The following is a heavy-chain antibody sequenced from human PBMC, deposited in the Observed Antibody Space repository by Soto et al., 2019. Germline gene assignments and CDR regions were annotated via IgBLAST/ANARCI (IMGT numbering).Heavy chain of an antibody. CDR3: VKDRYIDY. Sequence: HPGGSLRLSCSVSGFTISSYAMHWVRQAPGKGLEYVSSISSNGGSTYYADSVKGRFTISRDNSKNILNLQMSSLRADDTAVYYCVKDRYIDYWGQGTLVTVSS. J-gene: IGHJ4*02. CDR1: GFTISSYA. CDR2: ISSNGGST. V-gene: IGHV3-64D*06.